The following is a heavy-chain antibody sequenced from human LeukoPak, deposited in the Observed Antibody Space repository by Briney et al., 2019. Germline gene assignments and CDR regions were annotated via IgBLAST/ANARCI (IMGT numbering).Heavy chain of an antibody. CDR2: IYYDGST. CDR1: GGSINSYH. D-gene: IGHD2-2*03. CDR3: ARHRIGYPYYMDV. V-gene: IGHV4-59*08. Sequence: SETLSLTCTVSGGSINSYHWSWIRQPPGKALEWLGYIYYDGSTHYNPSLKSRVTISLDTSKNQFSLKLSSVTAADTAVYYCARHRIGYPYYMDVWGKGTTVTVSS. J-gene: IGHJ6*03.